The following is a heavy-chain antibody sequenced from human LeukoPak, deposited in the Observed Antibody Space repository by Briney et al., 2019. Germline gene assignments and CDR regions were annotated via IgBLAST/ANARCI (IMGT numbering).Heavy chain of an antibody. J-gene: IGHJ6*04. Sequence: SETLSLTCTVSGYSISNGYYWGWIRQPPGKGLEWIGSIYHSGSTYYNPSLKSRVTISVDTSKNQFSLKLSSVTAADTAVYYCARVIYYASGTYGPDVWGKGTTVTVSS. CDR1: GYSISNGYY. D-gene: IGHD3-10*01. CDR3: ARVIYYASGTYGPDV. V-gene: IGHV4-38-2*02. CDR2: IYHSGST.